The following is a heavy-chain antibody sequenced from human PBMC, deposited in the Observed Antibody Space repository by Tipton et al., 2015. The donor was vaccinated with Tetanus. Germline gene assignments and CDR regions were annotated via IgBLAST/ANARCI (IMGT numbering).Heavy chain of an antibody. CDR2: VYYTGDT. CDR3: ARRSYCSSSSCYDAFDI. J-gene: IGHJ3*02. V-gene: IGHV4-59*02. CDR1: GDSVSGYY. D-gene: IGHD2-2*01. Sequence: TLSLTCTVSGDSVSGYYWSWIRQPPGKGLEWVGYVYYTGDTNYNPSLKSRVTISMDRSENQISLKMTSVTAADTAVYYCARRSYCSSSSCYDAFDIWGQGTMVTVPS.